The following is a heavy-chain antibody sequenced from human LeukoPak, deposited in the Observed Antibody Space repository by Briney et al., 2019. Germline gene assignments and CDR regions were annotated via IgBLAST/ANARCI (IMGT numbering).Heavy chain of an antibody. V-gene: IGHV3-21*01. CDR2: ISRASESI. Sequence: GGSLRLSCEASGFNFNTYSMAWVRQAPGKGLEWVSIISRASESIFYADSVKGRFTISRDNSKNTLYLQMNSLRAEDTAVYYCAKDKDLRYFDWLLGNWGQGTLVTVSS. J-gene: IGHJ4*02. CDR1: GFNFNTYS. CDR3: AKDKDLRYFDWLLGN. D-gene: IGHD3-9*01.